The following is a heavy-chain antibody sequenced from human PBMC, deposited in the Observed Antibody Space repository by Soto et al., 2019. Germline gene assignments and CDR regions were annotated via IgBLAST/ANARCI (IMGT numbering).Heavy chain of an antibody. Sequence: PSETLSLTCTVSGGSISSSRYYWSWIRQPPGKGLEWIGYIYYSGSTNYNPSLKSRVTISVDTSKNQFSLKLSSVTAADTAVYYCARVYPPHHYYYGMDVWGQGTTVTVSS. V-gene: IGHV4-61*05. CDR2: IYYSGST. CDR3: ARVYPPHHYYYGMDV. J-gene: IGHJ6*02. CDR1: GGSISSSRYY.